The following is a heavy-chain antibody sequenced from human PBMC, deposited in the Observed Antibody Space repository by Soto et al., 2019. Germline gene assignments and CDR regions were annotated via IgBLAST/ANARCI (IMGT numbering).Heavy chain of an antibody. CDR1: GGFVSSGNYY. D-gene: IGHD1-1*01. CDR2: MSHSGGT. J-gene: IGHJ3*02. Sequence: QEQLQQWGAGLLKPSETLSLTCAVYGGFVSSGNYYWSWIRQPPGKGLEWIGEMSHSGGTHFNPSPKIRVAISVDTSKNQFSLKMSPVTAADTALYYCARVERGTATTVVDAFDIWGPGTMVTVSS. CDR3: ARVERGTATTVVDAFDI. V-gene: IGHV4-34*01.